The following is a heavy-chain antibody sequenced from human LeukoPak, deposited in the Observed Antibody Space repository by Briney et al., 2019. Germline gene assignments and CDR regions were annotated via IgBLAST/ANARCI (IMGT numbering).Heavy chain of an antibody. CDR2: IYYSGST. CDR3: ARCGSGWCTEDF. D-gene: IGHD6-13*01. J-gene: IGHJ4*02. CDR1: GGSISSSSYY. V-gene: IGHV4-39*01. Sequence: SGTLSLTCTVSGGSISSSSYYWGWIRQPPGKGLEWIGSIYYSGSTYYNPSLKSRLTISVDTSKNQFSLKLTSVTAADTAIYYCARCGSGWCTEDFWGQGTLVTVSS.